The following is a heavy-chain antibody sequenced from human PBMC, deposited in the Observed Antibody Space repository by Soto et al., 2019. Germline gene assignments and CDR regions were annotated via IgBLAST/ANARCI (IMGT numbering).Heavy chain of an antibody. D-gene: IGHD3-22*01. Sequence: GGSLRLSCAASGFTFSAYGMHWVRQAPGKGLEWVAVIWYDGSQQFYADFVRGRFTISRDNSKNTLYLHMNSLRVDDTAVYYCVPSARSFYYESSGSYDWGQGTLVTVSS. CDR3: VPSARSFYYESSGSYD. J-gene: IGHJ4*02. CDR2: IWYDGSQQ. V-gene: IGHV3-33*03. CDR1: GFTFSAYG.